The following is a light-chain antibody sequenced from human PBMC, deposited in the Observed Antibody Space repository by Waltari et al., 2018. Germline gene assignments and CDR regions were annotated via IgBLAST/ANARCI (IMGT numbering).Light chain of an antibody. J-gene: IGLJ3*02. CDR3: CSYAGSNSWV. CDR1: SSDVGSYNL. V-gene: IGLV2-23*01. Sequence: QSALTQTASVSGSTGQSITISCTGTSSDVGSYNLVSWYQQHPGKVPKFMIYEGSERPSGVSNRFSGTKAGNTATLTISGLQAEDEADYYCCSYAGSNSWVFGGGTKLTVV. CDR2: EGS.